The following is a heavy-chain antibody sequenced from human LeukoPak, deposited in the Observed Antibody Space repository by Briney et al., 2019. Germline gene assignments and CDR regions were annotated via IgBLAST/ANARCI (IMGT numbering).Heavy chain of an antibody. CDR3: ARERPPGAFDI. V-gene: IGHV3-48*04. J-gene: IGHJ3*02. CDR2: ISSSGSTI. CDR1: GFTFSSST. Sequence: GGSLRLSCAASGFTFSSSTMNWVRQAPGKGLEWVSYISSSGSTIYYADSVKGRFTIFRDNAKNSLYLQMNSLRAEDTAVYYCARERPPGAFDIWGQGTMVTVSS.